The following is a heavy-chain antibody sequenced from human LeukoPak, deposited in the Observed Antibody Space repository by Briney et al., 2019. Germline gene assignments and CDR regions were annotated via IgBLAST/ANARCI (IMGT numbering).Heavy chain of an antibody. J-gene: IGHJ4*02. CDR3: ARDTETYYDYVWGSSSPTFDY. CDR1: GFTVSSNY. D-gene: IGHD3-16*01. CDR2: IYSRGST. Sequence: GGSLRLSCAASGFTVSSNYMSWVRQAPGKGLEWVSVIYSRGSTYYAGSVKGRFTISRDNSKNTLYLQMNSLRAEDTAVYYCARDTETYYDYVWGSSSPTFDYWGQGTLVTVSS. V-gene: IGHV3-66*03.